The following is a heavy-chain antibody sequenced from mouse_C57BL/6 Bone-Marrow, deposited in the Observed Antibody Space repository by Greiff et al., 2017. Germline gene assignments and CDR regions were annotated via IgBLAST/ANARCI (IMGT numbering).Heavy chain of an antibody. V-gene: IGHV1-7*01. CDR1: GYTFTSYW. Sequence: QVQLKESGAELAKPGASVKLSCKASGYTFTSYWMHWVKQRPGQGLEWIGYINPSSGYTKYNQKFKDKATLTADKSYSTAYMQLSSLTYEDSAVYYCARGGHLDYWGQGTTLTVSS. CDR2: INPSSGYT. J-gene: IGHJ2*01. CDR3: ARGGHLDY.